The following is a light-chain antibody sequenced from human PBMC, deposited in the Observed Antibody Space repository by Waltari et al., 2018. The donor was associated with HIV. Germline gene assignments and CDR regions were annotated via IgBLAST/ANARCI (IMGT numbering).Light chain of an antibody. CDR3: QQYDTYEYS. Sequence: DIQMTQSPSTLSASVGDRVTMSCRASQTISRWLAGYQQKPGKAPKLLIYKASSLETGVPSRFSGSASGTEFTLTSSSLQPDDVATYYCQQYDTYEYSFGQGTKLEI. V-gene: IGKV1-5*03. CDR1: QTISRW. J-gene: IGKJ2*03. CDR2: KAS.